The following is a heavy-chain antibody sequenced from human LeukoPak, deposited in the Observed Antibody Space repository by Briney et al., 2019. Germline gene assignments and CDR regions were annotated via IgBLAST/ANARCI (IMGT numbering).Heavy chain of an antibody. CDR1: GGSISSSSYY. J-gene: IGHJ4*02. D-gene: IGHD1-14*01. CDR3: ARANWNHSFDY. V-gene: IGHV4-39*07. CDR2: IYYSGST. Sequence: SETLPLTCTVSGGSISSSSYYWGWIRQPPGKGLEWIGSIYYSGSTYYNPSLKSRVTISVDTSKNQFSLKLSSVTAADTAVYYCARANWNHSFDYWGQGTLVTVSS.